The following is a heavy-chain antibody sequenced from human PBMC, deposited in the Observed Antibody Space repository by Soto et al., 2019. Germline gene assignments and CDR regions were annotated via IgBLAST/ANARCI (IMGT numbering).Heavy chain of an antibody. D-gene: IGHD3-10*01. J-gene: IGHJ6*02. Sequence: SETLSLTCTVSGGSISNYYWSWIRQPAGKGLELIGRIYSGGSTNYNPSLKSRVTMSVDTSKNQLSLKLSSVTAADTAVYYCARHYYDSGNYDYYYYGMDVWGQGTTVTVSS. CDR3: ARHYYDSGNYDYYYYGMDV. V-gene: IGHV4-4*07. CDR1: GGSISNYY. CDR2: IYSGGST.